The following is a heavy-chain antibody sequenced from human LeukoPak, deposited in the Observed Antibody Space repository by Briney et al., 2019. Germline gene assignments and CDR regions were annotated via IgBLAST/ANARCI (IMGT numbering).Heavy chain of an antibody. D-gene: IGHD2-15*01. V-gene: IGHV3-48*03. Sequence: PGGSLRLSCAASGFTFSSYEMNWVRQAPGKGLEWVSYISSSGSTIYYADSVKGRFTISRDNAKNSLYLQMNSLRAEDTAVYYCAREKGYCSGGSCYSDWFDPWGQGTPVTVSS. CDR3: AREKGYCSGGSCYSDWFDP. CDR2: ISSSGSTI. J-gene: IGHJ5*02. CDR1: GFTFSSYE.